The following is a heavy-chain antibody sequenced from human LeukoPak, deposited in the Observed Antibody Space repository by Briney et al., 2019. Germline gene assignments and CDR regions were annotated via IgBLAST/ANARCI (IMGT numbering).Heavy chain of an antibody. CDR1: GGSISPYS. CDR2: IYYSGRS. V-gene: IGHV4-59*01. J-gene: IGHJ6*02. D-gene: IGHD3-22*01. CDR3: ARVDYHDSSGLPYYYALDV. Sequence: SETLSLTCNVSGGSISPYSWTWIRQPPGKGLEWIGPIYYSGRSNYNPSLTSRVTTSLDTSRNQFSLRLRSVTAADSAVYYCARVDYHDSSGLPYYYALDVWGQGTTVTVS.